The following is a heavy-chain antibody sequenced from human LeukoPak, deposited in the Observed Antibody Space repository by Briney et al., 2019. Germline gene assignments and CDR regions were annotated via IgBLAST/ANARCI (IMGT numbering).Heavy chain of an antibody. J-gene: IGHJ1*01. CDR3: ARGYSSSWYAEYFQH. V-gene: IGHV1-69*05. D-gene: IGHD6-13*01. Sequence: SVKVSCKASGYTFTGYYMHWVRQAPGQGLEWMGRIIPIFGTANYAQKFQGRVTITTDESTSTAYMELSSLRSEDTAVYYCARGYSSSWYAEYFQHWGQGTLVTVSS. CDR2: IIPIFGTA. CDR1: GYTFTGYY.